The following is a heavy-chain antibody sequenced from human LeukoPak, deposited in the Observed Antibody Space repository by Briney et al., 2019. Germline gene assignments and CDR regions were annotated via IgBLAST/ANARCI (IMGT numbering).Heavy chain of an antibody. J-gene: IGHJ4*02. CDR3: AKCARVDWLPIDY. V-gene: IGHV4-59*13. CDR1: GGSISSYL. Sequence: PSETLSLTCTVSGGSISSYLWRRVRHPPGRGLEGLGYIYYSRSTTYNPPLKGRVTISVDTTTNQFSLKLASVATADTAVYYCAKCARVDWLPIDYWGQGTLVTVSS. D-gene: IGHD3-9*01. CDR2: IYYSRST.